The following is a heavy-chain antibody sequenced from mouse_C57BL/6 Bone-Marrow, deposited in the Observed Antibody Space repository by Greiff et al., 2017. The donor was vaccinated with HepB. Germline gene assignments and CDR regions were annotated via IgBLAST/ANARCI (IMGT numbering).Heavy chain of an antibody. J-gene: IGHJ3*01. V-gene: IGHV3-6*01. CDR1: GYSITSGYY. CDR3: ARNGYDRAWFAY. D-gene: IGHD2-2*01. Sequence: EVKLMESGPGLVKPSQSLSLTCSVTGYSITSGYYWNWIRQFPGNKLEWMGYISYDGSNNYNPSLKNRISITRDTSKNQFFLKLNSVTTEDTATYYCARNGYDRAWFAYWGQGTLVTVSA. CDR2: ISYDGSN.